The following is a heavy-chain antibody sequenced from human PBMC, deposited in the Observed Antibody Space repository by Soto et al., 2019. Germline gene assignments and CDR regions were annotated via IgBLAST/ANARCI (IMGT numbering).Heavy chain of an antibody. V-gene: IGHV4-38-2*01. Sequence: QVQLQESGPGLVKPSETLSLTCAVSGYSISSGYYWGWIRQPPGKGLEWIGSIYHSGSTYYNPSLKSRVTISVDTSKNQFSLKLSSVTAADTAVYYCASWPAAGLVGSSGYFETPIDYWGQGTLVTVSS. CDR1: GYSISSGYY. J-gene: IGHJ4*02. CDR3: ASWPAAGLVGSSGYFETPIDY. CDR2: IYHSGST. D-gene: IGHD3-22*01.